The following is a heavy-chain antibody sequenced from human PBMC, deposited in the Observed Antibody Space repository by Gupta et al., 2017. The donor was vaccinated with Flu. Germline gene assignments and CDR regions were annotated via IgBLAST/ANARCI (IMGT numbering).Heavy chain of an antibody. CDR2: IYTSGST. Sequence: QVQLQESGPGLVKPSQTLSLTCTVSGGSISSGSYYWSWIRQPAGKGLEWIGRIYTSGSTNYNPSHKSRVTISVDKSKNKFSLKLSSVTAADTAVYYCARVLDGAGGDNWFDPWGQGTLVTVSS. CDR1: GGSISSGSYY. CDR3: ARVLDGAGGDNWFDP. D-gene: IGHD3-10*01. V-gene: IGHV4-61*02. J-gene: IGHJ5*02.